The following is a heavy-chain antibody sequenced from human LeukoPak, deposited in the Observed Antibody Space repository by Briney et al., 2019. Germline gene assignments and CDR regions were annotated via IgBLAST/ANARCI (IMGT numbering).Heavy chain of an antibody. Sequence: ASVKVSCKASGYTFTGYYMHWVRQAPGQGLEWMGWINPNSGGTNYAQKFQGRVTMTRDTSISTAYMELSRLRSDDTAVYYCARDRSTYSGSYYWFDHWGQGTLVTVSS. CDR1: GYTFTGYY. J-gene: IGHJ5*02. D-gene: IGHD1-26*01. CDR2: INPNSGGT. V-gene: IGHV1-2*02. CDR3: ARDRSTYSGSYYWFDH.